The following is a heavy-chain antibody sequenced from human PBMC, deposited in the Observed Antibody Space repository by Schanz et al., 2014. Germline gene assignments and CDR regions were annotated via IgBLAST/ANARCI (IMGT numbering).Heavy chain of an antibody. Sequence: QPQLQESGPGLVKPSETLSLTCAVSGASIRSNNYYCAWIRQTPGKGLEWIGGLYFGGSTYNNPSLKGRVPMPVETSKTHFSLKLYSVTAADTALYYCARHMGRLSSSRGNYFDYWGQGTLVTVSS. CDR3: ARHMGRLSSSRGNYFDY. V-gene: IGHV4-39*01. J-gene: IGHJ4*02. CDR1: GASIRSNNYY. D-gene: IGHD6-13*01. CDR2: LYFGGST.